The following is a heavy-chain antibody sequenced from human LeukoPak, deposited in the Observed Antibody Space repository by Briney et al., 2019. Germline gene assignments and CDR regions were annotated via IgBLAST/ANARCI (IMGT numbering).Heavy chain of an antibody. V-gene: IGHV3-43D*03. J-gene: IGHJ4*02. Sequence: QSGGSLRLSCVASGFTFDDYAMHWVRQAPGKGLEWVSLINWDGRSTYYADSVKGRFTISRDNSKNSLYLQMNSLRTEDTALYYCAKILGGSTNYWGQGTLVTVSS. CDR1: GFTFDDYA. CDR2: INWDGRST. CDR3: AKILGGSTNY. D-gene: IGHD3-16*01.